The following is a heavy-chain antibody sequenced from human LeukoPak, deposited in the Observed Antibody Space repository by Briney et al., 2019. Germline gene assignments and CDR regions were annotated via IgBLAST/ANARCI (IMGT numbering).Heavy chain of an antibody. CDR1: GGSISSSSYY. D-gene: IGHD6-13*01. CDR3: AREQQLNFDY. Sequence: PSETLSLTCTVSGGSISSSSYYWGWIRQPPGKGLEWIGSIYYSGSTYYNPSLKSRVTISVDTSKNQFSLKLSSVTAADTAVYYCAREQQLNFDYWGQGTLVTVSS. J-gene: IGHJ4*02. V-gene: IGHV4-39*07. CDR2: IYYSGST.